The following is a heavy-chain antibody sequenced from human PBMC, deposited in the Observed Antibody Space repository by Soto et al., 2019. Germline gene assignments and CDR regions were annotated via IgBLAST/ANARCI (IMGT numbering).Heavy chain of an antibody. CDR3: ASRPTCSSTSCYTDWFDP. Sequence: WETLSLTCAVSGYSISSGYYWGWIRQPPGKGLEWIGSIYHSGSTYYNPSLKSRVTISVDTSKNQFSLKLSSVTAADTAVYYCASRPTCSSTSCYTDWFDPWGQGTLVTVSS. D-gene: IGHD2-2*02. J-gene: IGHJ5*02. CDR2: IYHSGST. CDR1: GYSISSGYY. V-gene: IGHV4-38-2*01.